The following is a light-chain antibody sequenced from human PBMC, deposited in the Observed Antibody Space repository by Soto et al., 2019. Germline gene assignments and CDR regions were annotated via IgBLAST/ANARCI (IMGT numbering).Light chain of an antibody. CDR3: SSYAGSNTGV. Sequence: QSALTQPRSVSGSPGQSVTISCTGTSSDVGGYNYVSWYQQHPGKAPKLMIFDVSNRPSGVPDRFSGSKSGNTASLTISGLQAEDEADYYCSSYAGSNTGVFGGGTKLTVL. CDR2: DVS. J-gene: IGLJ2*01. CDR1: SSDVGGYNY. V-gene: IGLV2-11*01.